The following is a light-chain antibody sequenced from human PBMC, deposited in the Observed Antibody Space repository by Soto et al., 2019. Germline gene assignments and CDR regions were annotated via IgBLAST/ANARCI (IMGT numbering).Light chain of an antibody. CDR1: SSDVGRYNY. CDR3: SSYTTISTLV. V-gene: IGLV2-14*01. CDR2: EVS. J-gene: IGLJ1*01. Sequence: QSALTQPASVSGSPGQSITISCTGTSSDVGRYNYVSWYQHHPGNAPKLIIYEVSNRPSGVSDRFSGSKSGSTASLTISGLQAEDEADYYCSSYTTISTLVLGSGTKLTVL.